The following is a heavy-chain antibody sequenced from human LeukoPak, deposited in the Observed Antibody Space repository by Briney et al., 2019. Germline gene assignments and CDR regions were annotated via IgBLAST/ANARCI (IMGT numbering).Heavy chain of an antibody. CDR2: IYSGGST. V-gene: IGHV3-53*01. Sequence: GGSLRLSCAASGFTVSSNYMTWVRQAPGKGLEWVSAIYSGGSTYYADSVKGRFTISRDISKNTLYLQMNSLRAEDTAVYYCARSQLRGYYYGTDVWGQGTTVTVSS. CDR1: GFTVSSNY. CDR3: ARSQLRGYYYGTDV. J-gene: IGHJ6*02. D-gene: IGHD3-10*01.